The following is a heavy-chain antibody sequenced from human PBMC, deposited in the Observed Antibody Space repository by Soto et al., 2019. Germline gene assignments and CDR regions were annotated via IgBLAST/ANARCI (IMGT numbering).Heavy chain of an antibody. CDR2: ISYDGSNK. V-gene: IGHV3-30*18. Sequence: PGGSLRLSCAASGFTFSSYGMHWVRQAPGKGLEWVAVISYDGSNKYYADSVKGRFTISRDNSKNTLYLQMNSLRAEDTAVYYCAKDGGDIVVVPAAILDYWAQGTPVTVS. CDR3: AKDGGDIVVVPAAILDY. CDR1: GFTFSSYG. J-gene: IGHJ4*02. D-gene: IGHD2-2*01.